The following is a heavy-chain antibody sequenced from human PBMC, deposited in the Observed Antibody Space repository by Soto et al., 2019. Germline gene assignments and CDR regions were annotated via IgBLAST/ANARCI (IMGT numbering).Heavy chain of an antibody. D-gene: IGHD1-26*01. CDR3: ARDWETNYNYGSDV. J-gene: IGHJ6*02. CDR1: GFTFSDYY. V-gene: IGHV3-11*01. Sequence: QVQLVESGGGLVKPGGSLRLSCAASGFTFSDYYMTWIRQAPGKGLEWISYITSSGTTTYYADSVKGRFTISRDNAKNSLYLQMNSVKAEDTAVYYCARDWETNYNYGSDVWGQGTTVTVSS. CDR2: ITSSGTTT.